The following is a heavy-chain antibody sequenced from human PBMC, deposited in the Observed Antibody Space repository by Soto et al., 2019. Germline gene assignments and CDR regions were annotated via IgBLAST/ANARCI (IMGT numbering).Heavy chain of an antibody. CDR2: ISAYNDNT. D-gene: IGHD6-19*01. CDR3: ARDHTEWLVHCDY. CDR1: GYTFTRYG. Sequence: ASVKVSFKASGYTFTRYGISWLRQAPGQGLEWMGWISAYNDNTNYAQKLQGRVTMTTDTSTSTAYMELRSLRSDNTAVYYCARDHTEWLVHCDYWGQGTLVTVSS. V-gene: IGHV1-18*01. J-gene: IGHJ4*02.